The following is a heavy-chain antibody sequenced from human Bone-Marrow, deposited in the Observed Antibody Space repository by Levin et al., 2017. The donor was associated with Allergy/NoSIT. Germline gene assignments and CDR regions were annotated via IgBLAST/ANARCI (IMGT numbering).Heavy chain of an antibody. CDR2: ISGSGGGT. J-gene: IGHJ4*02. CDR1: GFSFETYG. Sequence: GESLKISCAASGFSFETYGMTWVRQAPGKGLEWVAGISGSGGGTYYADSLKDRFIVSRDNSKNMLYLQMKSLRVEDTAVYFCAKAEDFDILTRYYLRSWGQGIRVIVSS. CDR3: AKAEDFDILTRYYLRS. V-gene: IGHV3-23*01. D-gene: IGHD3-9*01.